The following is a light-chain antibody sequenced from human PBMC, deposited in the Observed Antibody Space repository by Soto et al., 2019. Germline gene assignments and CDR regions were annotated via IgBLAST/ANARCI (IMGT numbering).Light chain of an antibody. CDR2: DNN. V-gene: IGLV1-51*01. CDR3: GTWDSSLSAV. CDR1: SSNNGNNY. J-gene: IGLJ2*01. Sequence: QSVLTQPPSVSAAPGQKVTISCSGSSSNNGNNYVSWYQQLPGTAPKLLIYDNNKRPSGIPDRFSGSKSGTSATLGITGLPAGDEGDYYCGTWDSSLSAVFGGGTKVTVL.